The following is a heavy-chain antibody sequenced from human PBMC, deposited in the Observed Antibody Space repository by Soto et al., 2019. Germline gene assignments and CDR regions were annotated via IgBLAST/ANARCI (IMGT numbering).Heavy chain of an antibody. CDR2: IYYSGST. D-gene: IGHD3-9*01. V-gene: IGHV4-30-4*01. Sequence: QVQLQESGPGLVKPSQTLSLTCTVSGGSISSGDYYWSWIRQPPGKGLEWIGYIYYSGSTYYNPCCTSRVTISVDTSKNQFSLKLSSVTAADTAVYYCARASTYYDILTGYSNWFVPWGQGTLVTVSS. CDR1: GGSISSGDYY. CDR3: ARASTYYDILTGYSNWFVP. J-gene: IGHJ5*02.